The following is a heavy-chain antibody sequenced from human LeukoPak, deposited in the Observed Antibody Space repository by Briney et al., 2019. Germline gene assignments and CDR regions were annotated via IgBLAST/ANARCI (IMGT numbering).Heavy chain of an antibody. CDR2: IIPILGVA. CDR1: GGTLSSYA. J-gene: IGHJ4*02. V-gene: IGHV1-69*04. CDR3: ARVSSNSRGDYFDY. Sequence: GASVKVSCKASGGTLSSYAISWVRQAPGQGLEWMGRIIPILGVANYAQKFQGRVTITADKSTSTAYMELSSLRSEDTAVYYCARVSSNSRGDYFDYWGQGTLVTVSS. D-gene: IGHD4-23*01.